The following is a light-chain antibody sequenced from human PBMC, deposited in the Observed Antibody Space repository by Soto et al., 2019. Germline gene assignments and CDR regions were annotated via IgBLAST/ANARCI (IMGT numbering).Light chain of an antibody. CDR2: DAS. V-gene: IGKV1-5*01. CDR3: QQYSTYST. Sequence: DIQMTQSPSTLCASVGDRVTITCRASQSISSSLAWYQQKPGKAPKLLIYDASNLESGVPSIFSGSGSGTEFTLTISSLPPDDFATYYCQQYSTYSTFGQGTRVEIK. CDR1: QSISSS. J-gene: IGKJ1*01.